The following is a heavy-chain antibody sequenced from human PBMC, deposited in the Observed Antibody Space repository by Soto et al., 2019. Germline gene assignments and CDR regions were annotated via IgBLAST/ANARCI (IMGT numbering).Heavy chain of an antibody. Sequence: EVQLVESGGGLVQPGGSLRLSCAASGFTFSPFWMHWVRQVPGKGPVWVSRINSDGNSTSYADSVKGRFTISRDNAKKTLYLQMNSLTAEDTAVYYCARGSNHFDYWGQGTLVTFSS. CDR2: INSDGNST. D-gene: IGHD4-4*01. CDR1: GFTFSPFW. CDR3: ARGSNHFDY. J-gene: IGHJ4*02. V-gene: IGHV3-74*01.